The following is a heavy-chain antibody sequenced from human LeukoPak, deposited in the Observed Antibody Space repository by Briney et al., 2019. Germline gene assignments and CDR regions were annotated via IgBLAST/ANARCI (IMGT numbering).Heavy chain of an antibody. CDR2: IYSGGST. CDR1: GFTFSSYA. Sequence: AGGSLRLSCAASGFTFSSYAMSWVRQAPGKGLEWVSVIYSGGSTYYADSVKGRFTISRDNSKNTLYLQMNSLRAEDTAVYYCAREKGGWGAWYFDLWGRGTLVTVSS. CDR3: AREKGGWGAWYFDL. V-gene: IGHV3-66*02. J-gene: IGHJ2*01. D-gene: IGHD6-19*01.